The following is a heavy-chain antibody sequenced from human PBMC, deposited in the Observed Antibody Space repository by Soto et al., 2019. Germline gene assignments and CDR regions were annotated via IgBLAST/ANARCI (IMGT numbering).Heavy chain of an antibody. CDR3: ATQLIAAAGNRFFDY. CDR1: GGSFSGYY. Sequence: PSETLSLTCAVYGGSFSGYYWSWIRQPPGKGLEWIGEINHSGSTNYNPSLKSRVTISVDTSKNQFSLKLSSVTAAGTAVYYCATQLIAAAGNRFFDYWGQGTLVTVPS. CDR2: INHSGST. V-gene: IGHV4-34*01. J-gene: IGHJ4*02. D-gene: IGHD6-13*01.